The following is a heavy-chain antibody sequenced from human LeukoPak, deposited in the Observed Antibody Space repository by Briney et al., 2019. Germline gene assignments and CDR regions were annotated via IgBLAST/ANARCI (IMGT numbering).Heavy chain of an antibody. CDR1: GGTFSSYA. Sequence: ASVKVSCKASGGTFSSYAISWVRQAPGQGLEWMGWISAYNGNTNYAQKLQGRVTMTTDTSTSTAYMELRSLRSDDTAVYYCARDRRLRSWFDPWGQGTLVTVSS. CDR3: ARDRRLRSWFDP. V-gene: IGHV1-18*01. D-gene: IGHD5-12*01. J-gene: IGHJ5*02. CDR2: ISAYNGNT.